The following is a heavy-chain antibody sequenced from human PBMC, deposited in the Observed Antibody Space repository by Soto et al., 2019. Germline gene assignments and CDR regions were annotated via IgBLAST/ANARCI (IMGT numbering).Heavy chain of an antibody. V-gene: IGHV3-23*01. CDR1: GFTFDNYA. D-gene: IGHD6-19*01. J-gene: IGHJ4*02. CDR2: ISGSGGST. CDR3: ARKRSYNSGFFDY. Sequence: PGGSLRLSCAASGFTFDNYAMSWVRQAPGKGLEWVSSISGSGGSTYYAASVKGRFTISREYSKNTLYLQMNSLRVEDTAVYFCARKRSYNSGFFDYWSQGTLVTVSS.